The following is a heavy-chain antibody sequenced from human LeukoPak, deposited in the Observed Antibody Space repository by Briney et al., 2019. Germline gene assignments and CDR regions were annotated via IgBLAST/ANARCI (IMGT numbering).Heavy chain of an antibody. CDR2: IYYSGST. CDR3: ARVYYYDNSGYGKNYFDY. J-gene: IGHJ4*02. Sequence: PSQTLSLTCTVSGGSISSGDYYWSWIRQPPGKGLEWIGYIYYSGSTYYNPSLKSRVTISVDTSKNQFSLKLSSVTAADTAVYYCARVYYYDNSGYGKNYFDYWGQGTLVTVSS. CDR1: GGSISSGDYY. D-gene: IGHD3-22*01. V-gene: IGHV4-30-4*01.